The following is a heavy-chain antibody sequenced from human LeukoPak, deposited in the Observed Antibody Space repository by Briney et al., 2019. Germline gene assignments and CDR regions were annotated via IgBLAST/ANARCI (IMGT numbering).Heavy chain of an antibody. J-gene: IGHJ4*02. Sequence: ASVKVSCKASGYTFTSYGISWVRQAPGQGLECMGWISAHNGNTNYAQKLQGRVTMTTDTSTSTAYMELRSLRSDDTAVYYCASTSSGWYYLDYWGQGTLVTVSS. CDR3: ASTSSGWYYLDY. CDR2: ISAHNGNT. CDR1: GYTFTSYG. V-gene: IGHV1-18*01. D-gene: IGHD6-19*01.